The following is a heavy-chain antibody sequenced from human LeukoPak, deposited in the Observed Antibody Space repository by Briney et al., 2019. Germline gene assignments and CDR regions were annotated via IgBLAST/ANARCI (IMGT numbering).Heavy chain of an antibody. J-gene: IGHJ4*02. CDR1: GFTFSRYW. D-gene: IGHD3-22*01. Sequence: TGGSLRLSCAASGFTFSRYWMSCVRQAPGKGLEWVANIKQDGSEKYYVDSVKGRFTISRDNAKNSLYLQMNSLRAEDTAVYYCARLLCYDSSGYNYWGQGTLVTVSS. CDR2: IKQDGSEK. V-gene: IGHV3-7*01. CDR3: ARLLCYDSSGYNY.